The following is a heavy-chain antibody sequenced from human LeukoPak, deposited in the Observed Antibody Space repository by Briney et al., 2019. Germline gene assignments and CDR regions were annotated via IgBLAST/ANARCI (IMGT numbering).Heavy chain of an antibody. CDR3: AREVFGGSVDFDY. CDR2: IYYSGST. Sequence: SETLSLTCTVSGGSVSSGSYYWSWLRQPPGKGLEWIGFIYYSGSTTYNPSLKSRATISIDTSKNLFTLKLSSVTAADTAVYYCAREVFGGSVDFDYWGQGTLVTVSS. J-gene: IGHJ4*02. V-gene: IGHV4-61*01. CDR1: GGSVSSGSYY. D-gene: IGHD2-15*01.